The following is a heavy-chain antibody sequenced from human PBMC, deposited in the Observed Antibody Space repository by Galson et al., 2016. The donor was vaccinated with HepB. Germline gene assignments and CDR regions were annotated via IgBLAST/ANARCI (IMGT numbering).Heavy chain of an antibody. CDR2: MSDSAGSA. CDR1: GFTFKNYV. D-gene: IGHD1-26*01. CDR3: AKDGREGAVRSVHFDY. J-gene: IGHJ4*02. V-gene: IGHV3-23*01. Sequence: SLRLSCATSGFTFKNYVMSGVRQAPGKGLQWVSAMSDSAGSAYYADSVKGRFTISRDNSKNMVYLEMNSLRVEDTAVYYCAKDGREGAVRSVHFDYWGKGTLVTVSS.